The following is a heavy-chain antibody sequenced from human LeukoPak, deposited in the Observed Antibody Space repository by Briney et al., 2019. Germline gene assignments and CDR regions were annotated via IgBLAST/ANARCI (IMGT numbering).Heavy chain of an antibody. Sequence: PGGSLRLSCATSGFTFTTFWMHWVRQAPGKGLEWVSVISGSGGSTYYADSVKGRFTISRDNSKNTLYLQMNSLRAEDTAVYYCAKEIYGDSTGGRFQHWGQGTLVTVSS. CDR2: ISGSGGST. D-gene: IGHD4-17*01. J-gene: IGHJ1*01. V-gene: IGHV3-23*01. CDR3: AKEIYGDSTGGRFQH. CDR1: GFTFTTFW.